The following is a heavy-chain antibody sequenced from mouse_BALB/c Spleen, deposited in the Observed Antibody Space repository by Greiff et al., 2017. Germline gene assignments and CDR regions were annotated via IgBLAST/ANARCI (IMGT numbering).Heavy chain of an antibody. Sequence: DVKLVESGGGLVKLGGSLKLSCAASGFTFSSYYMSWVRQTPEKRLELVAAINSNGGSTYYPDTVKGRFTISRDNAKNTLYLQMSSLKSEDTALYYCARALYYGSSPYYFDYWGQGTTLTVSS. CDR2: INSNGGST. V-gene: IGHV5-6-2*01. CDR3: ARALYYGSSPYYFDY. J-gene: IGHJ2*01. CDR1: GFTFSSYY. D-gene: IGHD1-1*01.